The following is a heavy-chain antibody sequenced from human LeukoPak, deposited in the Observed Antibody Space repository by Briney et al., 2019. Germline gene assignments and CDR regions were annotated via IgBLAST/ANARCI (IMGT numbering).Heavy chain of an antibody. CDR1: GFTFRSYA. CDR3: ARDQLGGDPGNYYYYYIDV. CDR2: ISTSGGRT. Sequence: GGSLRLSCAASGFTFRSYAISWVRQAPGKGLEWVSTISTSGGRTYYAECVKGRFTISRDNSKNTLYLQMNSLRTEDTGLYYCARDQLGGDPGNYYYYYIDVWGKGTTVTVPS. V-gene: IGHV3-23*01. D-gene: IGHD4-17*01. J-gene: IGHJ6*03.